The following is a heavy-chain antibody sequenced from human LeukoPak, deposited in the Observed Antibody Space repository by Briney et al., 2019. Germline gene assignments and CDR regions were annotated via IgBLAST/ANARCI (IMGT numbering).Heavy chain of an antibody. CDR3: ARAGIFGVDPVEC. CDR2: INWNSGSI. V-gene: IGHV3-9*01. Sequence: GGSLRLSCAASGFTFDDYAMHWVRQAPGKGLEGVSGINWNSGSIVYADSVKGRFTISRDNAKNSLYLQMNSLRADDTAFYYCARAGIFGVDPVECWGQGTLVTVSS. J-gene: IGHJ4*02. D-gene: IGHD3-3*01. CDR1: GFTFDDYA.